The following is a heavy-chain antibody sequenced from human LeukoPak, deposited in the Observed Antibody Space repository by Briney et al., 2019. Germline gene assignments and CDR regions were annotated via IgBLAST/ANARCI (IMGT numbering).Heavy chain of an antibody. Sequence: GGSLRLSCAASGFTFSSFSLNWVRQAPGKGLEWVSSIDSSSTNTYYADSVKGRFTISRDNAKNSLYLEMSSLRAEDTAVYFCARDRGSGWYGDLGYWGQGTLVTVSS. CDR1: GFTFSSFS. CDR3: ARDRGSGWYGDLGY. V-gene: IGHV3-21*06. J-gene: IGHJ4*02. D-gene: IGHD6-19*01. CDR2: IDSSSTNT.